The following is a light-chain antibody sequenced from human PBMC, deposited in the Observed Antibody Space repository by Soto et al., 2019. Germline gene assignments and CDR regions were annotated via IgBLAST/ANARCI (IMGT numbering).Light chain of an antibody. Sequence: QSVLTQPPQVSGAPGQRVTISCTGSSSNIGAGYDVHWYQQLPGTAPKLLIYGNSNRPSGVPDRFSGSKSGTSASLAITGLQAEDEADYYCQSYDSSLSVVFGGGTKLTVL. CDR3: QSYDSSLSVV. V-gene: IGLV1-40*01. CDR2: GNS. J-gene: IGLJ2*01. CDR1: SSNIGAGYD.